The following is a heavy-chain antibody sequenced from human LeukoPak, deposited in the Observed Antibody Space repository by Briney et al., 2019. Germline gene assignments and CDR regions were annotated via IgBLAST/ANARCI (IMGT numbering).Heavy chain of an antibody. Sequence: NPSETLSLTCTVSGGSISNYYWNWIRQPPGEGLEWIGYIYYTGSTNSNPSLKSRVTISVHTSQNQFSLKLSSVTAADTAVYYCARENIGYGRGGSCYMGAFDIWGQGTMVTVSS. CDR2: IYYTGST. CDR3: ARENIGYGRGGSCYMGAFDI. D-gene: IGHD2-15*01. J-gene: IGHJ3*02. CDR1: GGSISNYY. V-gene: IGHV4-59*01.